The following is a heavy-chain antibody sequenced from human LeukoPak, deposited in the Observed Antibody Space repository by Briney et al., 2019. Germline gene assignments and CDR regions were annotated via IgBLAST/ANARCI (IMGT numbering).Heavy chain of an antibody. CDR1: GGTFSSYA. CDR3: ARSFIGLGSSWMDWFDP. CDR2: IIPIFGTA. D-gene: IGHD6-13*01. V-gene: IGHV1-69*05. J-gene: IGHJ5*02. Sequence: VASVKVSCKASGGTFSSYAISWVRQAPGQGLEWMGGIIPIFGTANYAQKFQGRVTITTDESTSTAYMELSSLRSEDTAVYYCARSFIGLGSSWMDWFDPWGQGTLVTVSS.